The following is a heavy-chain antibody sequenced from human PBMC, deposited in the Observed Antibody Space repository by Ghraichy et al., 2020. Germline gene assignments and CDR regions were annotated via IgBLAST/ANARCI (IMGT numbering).Heavy chain of an antibody. CDR3: AREIETLDY. J-gene: IGHJ4*02. Sequence: GESLNISCKASGYTFTSYYMHWVRQAPGQGLEWMGIINPSGGSTSYAQKFQGRVTMTRDTSTSTVYMELSSLRSEDTAVYYCAREIETLDYWGQGTLVTVSS. CDR1: GYTFTSYY. CDR2: INPSGGST. D-gene: IGHD2-21*01. V-gene: IGHV1-46*01.